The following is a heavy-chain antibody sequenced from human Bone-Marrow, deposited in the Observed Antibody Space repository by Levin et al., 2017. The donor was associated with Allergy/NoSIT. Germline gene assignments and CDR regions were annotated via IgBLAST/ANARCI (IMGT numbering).Heavy chain of an antibody. CDR3: ARRGGYSYDRYIDS. V-gene: IGHV4-4*02. J-gene: IGHJ4*02. D-gene: IGHD5-18*01. CDR2: IYFTGST. Sequence: SETLSLTCAVSGDSIASRTWWTWVRQPPGKGLEWIGEIYFTGSTFYNPSLQSRVTISVDTSKNQFSLSLSSVTAADTAVYFCARRGGYSYDRYIDSWGQGTLVPVSS. CDR1: GDSIASRTW.